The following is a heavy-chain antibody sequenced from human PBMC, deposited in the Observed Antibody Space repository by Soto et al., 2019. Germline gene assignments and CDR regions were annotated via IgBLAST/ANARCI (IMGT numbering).Heavy chain of an antibody. CDR2: IIPIFGTA. V-gene: IGHV1-69*01. D-gene: IGHD5-12*01. Sequence: SVKVSCKSSGGTFGSYAISWVRRAPGQGIEWMGGIIPIFGTANYAQKFQGRVTITADESTSTAYMELSSLRSEDTAVYSCAREAGDGYNWTYWGKGTLVTVSS. CDR1: GGTFGSYA. CDR3: AREAGDGYNWTY. J-gene: IGHJ4*02.